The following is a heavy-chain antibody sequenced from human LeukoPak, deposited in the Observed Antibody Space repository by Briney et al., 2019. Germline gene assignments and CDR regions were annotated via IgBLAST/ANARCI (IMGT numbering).Heavy chain of an antibody. CDR3: ARDTDPLSIGYYYDSSGYYGPLLFDY. CDR1: GGSISTSNNY. V-gene: IGHV4-39*07. D-gene: IGHD3-22*01. Sequence: SETLSLTCTVSGGSISTSNNYWGWIRQPPGKGLEWIASIYYSGSTYYNPSLKSRVTISVDTSKNQFSLKLNSVTAADTAVYYCARDTDPLSIGYYYDSSGYYGPLLFDYWGQGTLVTVSS. CDR2: IYYSGST. J-gene: IGHJ4*02.